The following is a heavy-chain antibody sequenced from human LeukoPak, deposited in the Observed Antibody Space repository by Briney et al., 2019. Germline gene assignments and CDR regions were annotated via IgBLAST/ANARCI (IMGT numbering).Heavy chain of an antibody. CDR3: VKTLGTIGRYSYGFEV. J-gene: IGHJ6*04. Sequence: GRSLRPSWSPSASTLGIYAMDCVRQAPGDGLEYISSITSNGGSTYYADPVKGRFTITRDNSKNTLYHQMSSLRVEETAVYFCVKTLGTIGRYSYGFEVWGKGTTVTVAS. D-gene: IGHD2-8*01. CDR2: ITSNGGST. V-gene: IGHV3-64D*06. CDR1: ASTLGIYA.